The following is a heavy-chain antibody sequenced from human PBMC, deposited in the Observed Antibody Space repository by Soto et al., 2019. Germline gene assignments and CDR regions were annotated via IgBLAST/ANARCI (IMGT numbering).Heavy chain of an antibody. Sequence: PWGSLRLSCAASGFTFSNAWMNWVRQAPGKGLEWVGRIKSKTDGGTTDYAAPVKGRFTISRDDSKNTLYLQMNSLKTEDTAVYYCTTTLAPYYDFWSGYAPADYYYGMDVWGQGTTVTVSS. V-gene: IGHV3-15*07. CDR2: IKSKTDGGTT. CDR1: GFTFSNAW. J-gene: IGHJ6*02. CDR3: TTTLAPYYDFWSGYAPADYYYGMDV. D-gene: IGHD3-3*01.